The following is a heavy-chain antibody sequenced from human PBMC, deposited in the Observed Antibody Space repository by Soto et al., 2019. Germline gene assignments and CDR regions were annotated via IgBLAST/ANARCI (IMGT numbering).Heavy chain of an antibody. V-gene: IGHV3-23*01. CDR1: GFTFDTFA. D-gene: IGHD2-21*02. Sequence: EVQLLQSGGGSVQPGGSLRLSCAASGFTFDTFAMNWVRQAPGKGLEWVSGTSGSGGSPFYAESVKGRFTISRDNSKNTLHLQMTSLRAEDTATYYCAKDYGVVVVAGWIDYWGQGTLVTVSS. J-gene: IGHJ4*02. CDR2: TSGSGGSP. CDR3: AKDYGVVVVAGWIDY.